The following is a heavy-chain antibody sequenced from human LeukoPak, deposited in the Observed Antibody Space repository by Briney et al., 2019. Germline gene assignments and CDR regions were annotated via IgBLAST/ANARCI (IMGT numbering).Heavy chain of an antibody. V-gene: IGHV3-49*03. J-gene: IGHJ4*02. D-gene: IGHD6-19*01. CDR1: GFIFGDYA. Sequence: GRSLRLSCTASGFIFGDYAMSWFRQAPGKGLEWVGFIRSKTYSGTTEYAASVKGRFTISRGDSKSIAYLQMNSLKTEDTAVYYCTRRIAVAGMQKYFDFWGQGTLVTVSS. CDR3: TRRIAVAGMQKYFDF. CDR2: IRSKTYSGTT.